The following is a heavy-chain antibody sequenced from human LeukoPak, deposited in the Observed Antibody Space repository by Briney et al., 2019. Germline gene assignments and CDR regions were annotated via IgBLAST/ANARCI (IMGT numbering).Heavy chain of an antibody. CDR3: ARGPIAVAGQNAFDI. CDR1: GGTFSSYA. D-gene: IGHD6-19*01. J-gene: IGHJ3*02. Sequence: ASVKVSCKASGGTFSSYAISWVRQAPGQGLEWMGWINPNSGGTNYAQKFQGRVTMTRDTSISTAYMELSRLRSDDTAVYYCARGPIAVAGQNAFDIWGQGTMVTVSS. V-gene: IGHV1-2*02. CDR2: INPNSGGT.